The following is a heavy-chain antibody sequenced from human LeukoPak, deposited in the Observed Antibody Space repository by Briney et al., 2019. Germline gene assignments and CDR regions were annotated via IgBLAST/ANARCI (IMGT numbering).Heavy chain of an antibody. V-gene: IGHV3-30*02. CDR2: IRYDGSNK. CDR1: GFTVSSNS. Sequence: GGSLRLSCTVSGFTVSSNSMSWVRQAPGKGLEWVAFIRYDGSNKYYADSVKGRFTISRDNSKNTLYLQMNSLRAEDTAVYYCAKQGALGGSWYLFDYWGQGTLVTVSS. CDR3: AKQGALGGSWYLFDY. D-gene: IGHD6-13*01. J-gene: IGHJ4*02.